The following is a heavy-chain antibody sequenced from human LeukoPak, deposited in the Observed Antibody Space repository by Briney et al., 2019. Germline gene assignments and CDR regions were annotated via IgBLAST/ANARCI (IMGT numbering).Heavy chain of an antibody. CDR1: GGSISSSSYY. Sequence: SETLSLTCTVSGGSISSSSYYRGWIRQPPGKGLEWIGSIYYSGSTYYNPSLKSRVTISVDTSKNQFSLKLSSVTAADTAVYYCASLRSRYSSSWEFDYWGQGTLITVSS. CDR3: ASLRSRYSSSWEFDY. J-gene: IGHJ4*02. D-gene: IGHD6-13*01. CDR2: IYYSGST. V-gene: IGHV4-39*01.